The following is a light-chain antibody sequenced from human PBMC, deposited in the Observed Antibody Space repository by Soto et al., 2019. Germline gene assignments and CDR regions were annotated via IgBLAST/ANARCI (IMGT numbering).Light chain of an antibody. CDR3: QQYGSSPPIT. Sequence: EIVLTQSPGTLSLSPGERGTLSCRASQSVSSSYLAWYQQKPGQAPRLHIYGASSRATGIPDRSSGSGSGTDFTLTISRLEPEDFAVYYCQQYGSSPPITFGQGTRLE. CDR2: GAS. J-gene: IGKJ5*01. CDR1: QSVSSSY. V-gene: IGKV3-20*01.